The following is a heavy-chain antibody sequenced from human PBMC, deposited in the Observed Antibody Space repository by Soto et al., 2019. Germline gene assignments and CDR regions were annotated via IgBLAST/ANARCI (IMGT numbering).Heavy chain of an antibody. CDR3: ARNSYLKYYYGSGGRYYYYYGMDV. D-gene: IGHD3-10*01. Sequence: PSETLSLTCAVYGGSFSGYYWSWIRQPPGKGLEWIGEINHSGSTNYNPSLKSRVTISVDTSKNQFSLKLSSVTAADTAVYYCARNSYLKYYYGSGGRYYYYYGMDVWGQGTTVTVSS. CDR1: GGSFSGYY. J-gene: IGHJ6*02. V-gene: IGHV4-34*01. CDR2: INHSGST.